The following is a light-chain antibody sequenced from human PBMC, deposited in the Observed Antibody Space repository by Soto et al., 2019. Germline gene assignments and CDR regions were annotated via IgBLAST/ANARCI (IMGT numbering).Light chain of an antibody. J-gene: IGKJ5*01. CDR1: QSVRSY. CDR3: QQRSSWPPT. CDR2: DAS. Sequence: EIVFTQSPAILSLSPGERATLSCRASQSVRSYLAWYQQRPGQAPRLLIYDASNRATGVPARFSGSGSGTDFTLTISSLEPEDFAVDYCQQRSSWPPTFGQGTRLEIK. V-gene: IGKV3-11*01.